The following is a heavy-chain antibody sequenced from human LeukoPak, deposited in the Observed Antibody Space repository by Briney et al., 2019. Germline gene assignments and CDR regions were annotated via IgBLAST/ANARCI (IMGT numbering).Heavy chain of an antibody. CDR2: IYYSGST. Sequence: SETLSLTCTVSGGSISSSSYYWGWIRQPPGKGLEWIGSIYYSGSTYYNPSLKSRVTISVDTSKNQFSLKLSSVTAADTAVYYCARQMTTVTTGDWFDPWGQGTLVTVSS. CDR1: GGSISSSSYY. V-gene: IGHV4-39*01. CDR3: ARQMTTVTTGDWFDP. J-gene: IGHJ5*02. D-gene: IGHD4-17*01.